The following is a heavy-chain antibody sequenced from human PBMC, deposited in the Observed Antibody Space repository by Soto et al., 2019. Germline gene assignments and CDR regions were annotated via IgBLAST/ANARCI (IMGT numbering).Heavy chain of an antibody. CDR3: ASASSALDV. V-gene: IGHV3-33*01. CDR2: IWYDGSNK. CDR1: GFTFSSYG. D-gene: IGHD6-25*01. Sequence: QVQLVESGGGVVQPGRSLRLSCAASGFTFSSYGMHWVRQAPGKGLEWVAVIWYDGSNKYYADSVKGRFTISRDNSKKTLYLQMHSLRAEDTAVYYCASASSALDVWGQGTTVTVSS. J-gene: IGHJ6*02.